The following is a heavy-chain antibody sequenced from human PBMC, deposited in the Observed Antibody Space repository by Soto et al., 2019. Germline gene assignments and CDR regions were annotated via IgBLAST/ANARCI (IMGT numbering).Heavy chain of an antibody. V-gene: IGHV4-59*01. D-gene: IGHD6-6*01. Sequence: QVQLQESGPGLVKPSETLSLACTVSGGSINSYYWNWIRQPPGNGLEWIGQIYYSGSPNYNPSLKSRVTISLDTSKNQFSLKLNSVTTADTAVYYCVRRDPDGIAARPGAFDIWGQGTIVTVPS. J-gene: IGHJ3*02. CDR3: VRRDPDGIAARPGAFDI. CDR2: IYYSGSP. CDR1: GGSINSYY.